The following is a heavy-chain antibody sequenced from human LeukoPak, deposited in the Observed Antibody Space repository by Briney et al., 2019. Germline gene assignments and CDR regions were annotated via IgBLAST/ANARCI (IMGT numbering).Heavy chain of an antibody. D-gene: IGHD6-13*01. J-gene: IGHJ5*02. Sequence: SETLSLTCTVSGGSISSYYWNWIRQPAGKGLEWIGRIYTSGSTNYNPSLKSRVTMSVDTSKNQFSLKLSSVTAADTAVYYCARESNRLSIAAAAPFDPWGQGTLVTVSS. CDR2: IYTSGST. V-gene: IGHV4-4*07. CDR3: ARESNRLSIAAAAPFDP. CDR1: GGSISSYY.